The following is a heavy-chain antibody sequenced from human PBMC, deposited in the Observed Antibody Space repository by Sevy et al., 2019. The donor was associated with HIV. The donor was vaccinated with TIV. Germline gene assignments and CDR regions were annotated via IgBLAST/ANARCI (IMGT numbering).Heavy chain of an antibody. CDR2: IKQDGSEK. J-gene: IGHJ4*02. CDR3: ARDGVMGSY. CDR1: GFTFSSYW. D-gene: IGHD3-16*01. Sequence: GGSLRLSCAASGFTFSSYWMSWVRQAPGKGLEGVANIKQDGSEKNYVDSVKGRFTISRDNAKNSLYLQMNSLRADDTAVYYCARDGVMGSYWGQGTLVTVSS. V-gene: IGHV3-7*01.